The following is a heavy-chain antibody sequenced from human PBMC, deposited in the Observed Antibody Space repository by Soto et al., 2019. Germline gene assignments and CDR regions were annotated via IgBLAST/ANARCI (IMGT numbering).Heavy chain of an antibody. J-gene: IGHJ3*02. Sequence: QLQLQESGPGLVKPSQTLSLTCTVSGGSIRSGGYFWSWIRQHPGRGLEWIGYIYYSASTYYNPSLKSRVTISVDTSKNQFSLKLTSVTAADTAVYYCASPSYDHTVDIWGKGTLVTVSS. CDR3: ASPSYDHTVDI. CDR2: IYYSAST. CDR1: GGSIRSGGYF. D-gene: IGHD3-3*01. V-gene: IGHV4-31*03.